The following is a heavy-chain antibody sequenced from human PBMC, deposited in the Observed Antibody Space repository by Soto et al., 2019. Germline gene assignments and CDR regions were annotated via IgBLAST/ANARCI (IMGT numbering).Heavy chain of an antibody. V-gene: IGHV3-30-3*01. CDR3: ARDSSIGAGYDYGDMGAFDI. CDR1: GFTFSSYA. J-gene: IGHJ3*02. CDR2: ISYDGSNK. D-gene: IGHD4-17*01. Sequence: QVQLVESGGGVVQPGRSLRLSCAASGFTFSSYAMHWVRQAPGKGLEWVAVISYDGSNKYYADSVKGRFTISRDNSKNTLYLQMNSLRAEDTAVYYCARDSSIGAGYDYGDMGAFDIWGQGTMVTVSS.